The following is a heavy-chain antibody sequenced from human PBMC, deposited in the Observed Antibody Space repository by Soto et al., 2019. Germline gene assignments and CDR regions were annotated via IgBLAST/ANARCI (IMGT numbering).Heavy chain of an antibody. CDR1: GFTFGNSA. V-gene: IGHV3-23*01. D-gene: IGHD5-18*01. CDR2: ISGSGDNT. CDR3: ANRRGGAGIHLWCSD. J-gene: IGHJ4*02. Sequence: GGSLRLSCAASGFTFGNSAMTWVRQAPGKGLEWVSSISGSGDNTYYTESVKGRFTISRDNSKNTLYLQMNRLRVVDTAVYYCANRRGGAGIHLWCSDWGQGTLVTVSS.